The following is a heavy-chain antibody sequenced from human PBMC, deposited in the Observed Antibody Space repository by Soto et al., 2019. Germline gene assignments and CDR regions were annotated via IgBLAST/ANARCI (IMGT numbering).Heavy chain of an antibody. V-gene: IGHV1-2*02. CDR1: GYTFTGYY. D-gene: IGHD3-3*01. J-gene: IGHJ4*02. CDR2: INPNSGGT. CDR3: ATSHYDFWSGYLFDY. Sequence: ASVKVSCKASGYTFTGYYMHWVRQAPGQGLEWMGWINPNSGGTNYAQKFQGRVTMTRDTSISTAYMELSRLRSDDTAVYYCATSHYDFWSGYLFDYCGQRTLVTVSS.